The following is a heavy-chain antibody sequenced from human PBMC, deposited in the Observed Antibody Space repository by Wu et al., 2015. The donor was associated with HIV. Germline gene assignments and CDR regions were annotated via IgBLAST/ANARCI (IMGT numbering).Heavy chain of an antibody. V-gene: IGHV1-2*02. D-gene: IGHD2-2*01. J-gene: IGHJ4*02. CDR3: ARDQPWEVPAAILFDY. CDR2: INPNSGGT. Sequence: QVQLVQSGAEVKKPGASVKVSCKASGYTFTGYYMHWVRQAPGQGLEWMGWINPNSGGTNYAQKFQGRVTMTRDTSISTAYMELSRLRSDDTAVYYCARDQPWEVPAAILFDYWGQGTLVTVSS. CDR1: GYTFTGYY.